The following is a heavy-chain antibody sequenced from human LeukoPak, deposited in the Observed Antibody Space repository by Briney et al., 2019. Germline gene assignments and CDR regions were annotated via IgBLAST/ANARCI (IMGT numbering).Heavy chain of an antibody. Sequence: GESLKISCKGSGYSFTSYWIGWVRQMPRKGLEWMGIIYPGDSDTRYSPSFQGQVNISAVKSISTAYLQWSSLKASDTALDYCSIKAVVIGYYFDIWGRGNLVSVST. CDR3: SIKAVVIGYYFDI. CDR1: GYSFTSYW. D-gene: IGHD3-22*01. J-gene: IGHJ4*02. V-gene: IGHV5-51*01. CDR2: IYPGDSDT.